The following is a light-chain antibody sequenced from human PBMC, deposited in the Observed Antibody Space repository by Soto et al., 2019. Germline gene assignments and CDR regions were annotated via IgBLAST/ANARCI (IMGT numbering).Light chain of an antibody. Sequence: DIQMTQSPSYVSASVGDRVTITCRASQGISSWLAWYQQKPGKAPNLLIYAASTLQSGVPSRFSGSGSGTDFTRTISSLHPADVAPYDCSQANSFPHSFGQGAKLEIK. CDR2: AAS. J-gene: IGKJ2*01. CDR1: QGISSW. CDR3: SQANSFPHS. V-gene: IGKV1D-12*01.